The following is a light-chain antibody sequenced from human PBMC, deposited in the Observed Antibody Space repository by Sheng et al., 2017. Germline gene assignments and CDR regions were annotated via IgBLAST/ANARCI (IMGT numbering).Light chain of an antibody. CDR1: QTTSSNY. CDR2: GAS. V-gene: IGKV3-20*01. Sequence: EIVLTQSPGTLSLSPGERVTLSCRASQTTSSNYLGWYQQKPGQAPRLLIYGASSRATGIPDRFSGSGSGTDFSLIISRLEPEDSAVYYCQQYGSSPITFGQGTRLEIK. J-gene: IGKJ5*01. CDR3: QQYGSSPIT.